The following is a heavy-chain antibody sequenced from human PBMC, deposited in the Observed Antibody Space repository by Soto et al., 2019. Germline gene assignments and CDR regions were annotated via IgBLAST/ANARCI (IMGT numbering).Heavy chain of an antibody. V-gene: IGHV6-1*01. CDR3: SREGAVTSGVYYGMDV. CDR1: GDSVSSNSAA. J-gene: IGHJ6*04. Sequence: SQTLSLTCAISGDSVSSNSAAWNWIRQSPSRGLEWLGRTYYRSKWYNDYAVSVKSRITINPDTSKNQFSLQLNSVTPEDTAVYFCSREGAVTSGVYYGMDVWGKGTKVTVSS. D-gene: IGHD3-10*01. CDR2: TYYRSKWYN.